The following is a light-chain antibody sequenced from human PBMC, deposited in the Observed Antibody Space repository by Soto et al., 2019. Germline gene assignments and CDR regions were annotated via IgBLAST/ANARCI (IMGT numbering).Light chain of an antibody. CDR3: QQYGNSPLT. J-gene: IGKJ4*01. CDR2: GVS. Sequence: EIVLTQSPGTLSLSPEERATLSCRASQSVRSDYFAWYQQKPGQAPRVIIFGVSTRATGIPDRFSGSGSGTDFTLTISRLEPEDFALYYCQQYGNSPLTFGGGTKVDIK. CDR1: QSVRSDY. V-gene: IGKV3-20*01.